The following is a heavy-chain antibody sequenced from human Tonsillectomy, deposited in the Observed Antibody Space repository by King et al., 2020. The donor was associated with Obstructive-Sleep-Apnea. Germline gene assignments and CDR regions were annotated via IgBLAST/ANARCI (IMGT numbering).Heavy chain of an antibody. J-gene: IGHJ4*02. CDR3: ARDSDGSGSYLHFDY. V-gene: IGHV3-53*04. CDR1: GFTVSNND. Sequence: EVQLVESGGGLVQPGGSLRLSCAASGFTVSNNDMSCGRQAPGKGLELVSLFYSGGSTYYAESLKGRFTISRHNSKNTLYLKMNSLRAEDTAVYYCARDSDGSGSYLHFDYWGQGTLVTVSS. CDR2: FYSGGST. D-gene: IGHD3-10*01.